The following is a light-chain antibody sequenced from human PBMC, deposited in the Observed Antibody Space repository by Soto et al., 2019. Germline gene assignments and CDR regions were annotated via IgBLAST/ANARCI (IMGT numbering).Light chain of an antibody. J-gene: IGLJ1*01. CDR1: SSDVGPYNC. CDR3: SSYTSSSTDV. CDR2: KVS. Sequence: QSVLTQPASVSGSPGQSITISCTGTSSDVGPYNCVSWYQHHPGKAPKLIIYKVSNRPSGVSNRFSGSKSGNTASLTISGLQTEDEADYYCSSYTSSSTDVFGTGTKLTVL. V-gene: IGLV2-14*01.